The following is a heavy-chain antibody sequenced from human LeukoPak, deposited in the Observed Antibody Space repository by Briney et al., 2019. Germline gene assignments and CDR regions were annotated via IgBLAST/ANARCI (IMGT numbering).Heavy chain of an antibody. J-gene: IGHJ4*02. CDR3: ARDGGLHTNFDY. D-gene: IGHD2-15*01. V-gene: IGHV3-20*04. CDR1: GFTFDDYG. Sequence: GGSLRLSCAASGFTFDDYGMSWVRQAPGKGLEWVSGINWNGGSTGYADSVKGRFTISRDNAKNSLYLQMNSLRGEDTAVYYCARDGGLHTNFDYWGQGTLVTVSS. CDR2: INWNGGST.